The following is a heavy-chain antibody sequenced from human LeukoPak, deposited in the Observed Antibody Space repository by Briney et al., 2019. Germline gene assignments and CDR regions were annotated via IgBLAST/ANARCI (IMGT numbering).Heavy chain of an antibody. CDR1: GGSVISYY. Sequence: SETLSLTCTVSGGSVISYYGGWIRQPPGKGLEWIGYIYYSGSTNYNPSLKSRVTISVDTSKNQFSLKLSSVTAADTAVYHCARWIYCTSTTCYYYFDYWGQGTLVTVSS. CDR3: ARWIYCTSTTCYYYFDY. V-gene: IGHV4-59*02. D-gene: IGHD2-2*01. J-gene: IGHJ4*02. CDR2: IYYSGST.